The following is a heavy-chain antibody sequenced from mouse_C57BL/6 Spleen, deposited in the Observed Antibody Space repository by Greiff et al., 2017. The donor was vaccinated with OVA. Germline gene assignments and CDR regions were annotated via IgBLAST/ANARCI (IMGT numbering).Heavy chain of an antibody. CDR1: GYTFTSYW. J-gene: IGHJ3*01. CDR3: ARWGDWSFAY. Sequence: QVQLQQPGAELVMPGASVKLSCKASGYTFTSYWMHWVKQRPGQGLEWIGEIDPSDSYTNYNQKFKGKSTLTVDKSSSTAYMQLSSLTSEDSAVYYCARWGDWSFAYWGQGTLVTVSA. D-gene: IGHD3-3*01. V-gene: IGHV1-69*01. CDR2: IDPSDSYT.